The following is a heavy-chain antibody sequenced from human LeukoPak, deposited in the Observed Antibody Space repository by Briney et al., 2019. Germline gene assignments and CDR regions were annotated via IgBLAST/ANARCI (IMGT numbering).Heavy chain of an antibody. D-gene: IGHD3-22*01. V-gene: IGHV1-18*01. CDR2: ISAYNGNT. CDR1: GYTFTSYG. J-gene: IGHJ4*02. CDR3: ARGATYYYDSSGYYFDY. Sequence: ASVKVSCKASGYTFTSYGISWVRQAPGQGLEWMGWISAYNGNTNYAQKLQGRVTMTTDTSTSTAYMELRSLRSDDTAVYYCARGATYYYDSSGYYFDYWGQGTLVTVSS.